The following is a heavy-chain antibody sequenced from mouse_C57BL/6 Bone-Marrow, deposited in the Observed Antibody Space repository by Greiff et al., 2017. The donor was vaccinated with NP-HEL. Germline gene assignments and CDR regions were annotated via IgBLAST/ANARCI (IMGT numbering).Heavy chain of an antibody. CDR2: ISDGGSYT. CDR1: GFTFSSYA. Sequence: EVTLVESGGGLVKPGGSLKLSCAASGFTFSSYAMSWVRQTPEKRLEWVATISDGGSYTYYPDNVKGRFTISRDNAKNNLYLQMSHLKSEDTAMYYCARDGDSNPAYWGQGTLVTVSA. CDR3: ARDGDSNPAY. D-gene: IGHD2-5*01. J-gene: IGHJ3*01. V-gene: IGHV5-4*01.